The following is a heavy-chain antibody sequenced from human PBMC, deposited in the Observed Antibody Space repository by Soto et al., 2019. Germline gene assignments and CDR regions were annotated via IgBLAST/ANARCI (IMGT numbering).Heavy chain of an antibody. J-gene: IGHJ4*02. CDR1: GFTFADYA. V-gene: IGHV3-49*04. D-gene: IGHD3-9*01. CDR3: TTLGNSMNRRPDDDRYPLDS. Sequence: GGTLTLSCTTSGFTFADYALTWVRQAPGKGLEWIGFISNKDYAAYTEYAASVKGRFTLSRDDYKTIVFIQMTGLKTEDSVLKYWTTLGNSMNRRPDDDRYPLDSWGQGTLVTVSS. CDR2: ISNKDYAAYT.